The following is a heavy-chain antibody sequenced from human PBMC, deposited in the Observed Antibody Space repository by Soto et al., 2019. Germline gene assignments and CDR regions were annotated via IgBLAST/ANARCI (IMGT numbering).Heavy chain of an antibody. CDR2: ISAYNGNT. CDR3: VRDLSLRDWNPNWFDP. CDR1: GYTFTSYG. D-gene: IGHD1-1*01. Sequence: QVQLVQSGAEVKKPGASVKVSCKASGYTFTSYGISWVRQAPGQGLEWMGWISAYNGNTNYAQKLQGRVTMTTDTSTSTAYMELRSLRSDDTAVYYCVRDLSLRDWNPNWFDPWGQGTLVTVSS. J-gene: IGHJ5*02. V-gene: IGHV1-18*01.